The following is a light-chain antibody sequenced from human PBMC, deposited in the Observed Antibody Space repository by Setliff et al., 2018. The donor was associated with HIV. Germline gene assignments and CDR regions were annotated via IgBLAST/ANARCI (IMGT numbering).Light chain of an antibody. V-gene: IGLV1-47*02. Sequence: QSVLTQPPSTSGTPGQKVTISCFGSDSNIGRNSVFWYQQLPGTAPKLLMYNDDQRPSGVPGRFSGSKSGTSASLAISGLRPGVEADYYCATSDDSLSAVVFGGGTK. CDR2: NDD. J-gene: IGLJ2*01. CDR1: DSNIGRNS. CDR3: ATSDDSLSAVV.